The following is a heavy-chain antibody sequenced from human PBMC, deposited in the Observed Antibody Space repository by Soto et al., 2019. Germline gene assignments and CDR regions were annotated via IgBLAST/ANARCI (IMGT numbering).Heavy chain of an antibody. D-gene: IGHD6-13*01. V-gene: IGHV3-23*01. Sequence: PGGSLRLSCAASGFTFSSSAMSWVRQAPGKGLEWVSGISAIDGSTYSADSVKGRFTISRDNSKNTLYLQMNSLRAEDTAVYFCAKGGGSFWRNYFDYWGQGTLVTVSS. CDR1: GFTFSSSA. CDR3: AKGGGSFWRNYFDY. J-gene: IGHJ4*02. CDR2: ISAIDGST.